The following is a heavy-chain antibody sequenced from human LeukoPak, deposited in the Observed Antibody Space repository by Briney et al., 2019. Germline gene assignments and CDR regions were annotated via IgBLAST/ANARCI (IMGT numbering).Heavy chain of an antibody. CDR2: INNDGSSA. J-gene: IGHJ6*02. D-gene: IGHD1-1*01. V-gene: IGHV3-74*01. Sequence: GGSLRLSCAASGFTFNNYWIHWVRQVPGKGLVWVSRINNDGSSASYVDSVKGRFTISRDNAKNTLFLQMNSLRAEDTAVYYCARRGTGHGMDIWGQGTTVIVSS. CDR3: ARRGTGHGMDI. CDR1: GFTFNNYW.